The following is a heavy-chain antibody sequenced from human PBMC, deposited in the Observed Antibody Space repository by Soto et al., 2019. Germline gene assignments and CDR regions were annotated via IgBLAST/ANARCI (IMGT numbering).Heavy chain of an antibody. D-gene: IGHD3-9*01. Sequence: SQTLSLTCAISGDSVSSNSAAWNWIRQSSSRGLEWLGRTYYRSKWYNDYAASVKSRITINPDTSKNQFSLQLNSVTPEDTAVYYCARETGIYYYYGMDVWGQGTTVTVSS. CDR3: ARETGIYYYYGMDV. J-gene: IGHJ6*02. CDR1: GDSVSSNSAA. CDR2: TYYRSKWYN. V-gene: IGHV6-1*01.